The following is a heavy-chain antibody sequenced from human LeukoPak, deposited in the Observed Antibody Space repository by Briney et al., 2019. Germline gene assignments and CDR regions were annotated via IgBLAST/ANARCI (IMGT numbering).Heavy chain of an antibody. V-gene: IGHV3-43*01. D-gene: IGHD2-15*01. CDR3: AKTGDGGTNSDY. Sequence: GGSLRLSCAASGFTFDDYTMHWVRQAPGKGLEWVSLISWDGGSTYYADSVKGRFTISRDNSKNSLYLQMNSLRTEDTALYYCAKTGDGGTNSDYWGQGTLVTVSS. CDR1: GFTFDDYT. J-gene: IGHJ4*02. CDR2: ISWDGGST.